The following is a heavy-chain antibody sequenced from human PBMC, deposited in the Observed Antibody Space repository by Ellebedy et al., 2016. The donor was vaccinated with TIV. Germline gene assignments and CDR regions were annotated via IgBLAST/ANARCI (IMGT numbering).Heavy chain of an antibody. CDR2: IYYSGGA. Sequence: MPSETLSLTCNVPGGSMTSYYWSWIRQPPGRELEWIGNIYYSGGANHNPSLESRITISVDSSKSQFSLKLNSVTAADSAVYYCARHIGGVIWGAGACDCWGQGALVTVSS. J-gene: IGHJ4*02. V-gene: IGHV4-59*08. CDR3: ARHIGGVIWGAGACDC. D-gene: IGHD2-8*02. CDR1: GGSMTSYY.